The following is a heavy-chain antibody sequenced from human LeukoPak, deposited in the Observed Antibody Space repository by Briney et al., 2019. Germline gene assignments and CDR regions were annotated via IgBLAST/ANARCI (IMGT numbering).Heavy chain of an antibody. CDR1: GGSIRNYNNY. CDR2: IYYSGST. Sequence: PSEILSLTCIVSGGSIRNYNNYWGWIRQPPGKGLEWIGSIYYSGSTYYNPSLKSRVTISVDTSKNQFSLKLSSVTAADTAVYYCARGSHYYGSEWKKGSSWFDPWGQGTLVTVSS. J-gene: IGHJ5*02. D-gene: IGHD3-10*01. CDR3: ARGSHYYGSEWKKGSSWFDP. V-gene: IGHV4-39*07.